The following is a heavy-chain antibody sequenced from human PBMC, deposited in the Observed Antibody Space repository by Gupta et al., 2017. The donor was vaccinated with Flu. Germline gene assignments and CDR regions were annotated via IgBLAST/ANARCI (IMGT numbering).Heavy chain of an antibody. CDR1: S. D-gene: IGHD6-6*01. Sequence: SMNWVRQAPGKGLEWVSSIDGSSNYIYYADSVRGRFTISRDNAKKSLYLQMNSLRAEDTAVYYCARSSITARQGFDYWGQGTLVTVSS. CDR2: IDGSSNYI. CDR3: ARSSITARQGFDY. V-gene: IGHV3-21*01. J-gene: IGHJ4*02.